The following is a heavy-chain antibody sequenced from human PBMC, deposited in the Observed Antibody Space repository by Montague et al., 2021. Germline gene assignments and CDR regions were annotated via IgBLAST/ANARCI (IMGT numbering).Heavy chain of an antibody. Sequence: SETLSLTCAVSGGSPGGSFNGHFWTWIRQPPGKGLEWIGEIIYSGNTNYTPSLKSRVTMSIDTSKNQFSLRLRSVTAADTAVYYCARGPYCPGGDCYKRRRNNWYFDLWGRGTLVTVSS. D-gene: IGHD2-21*02. J-gene: IGHJ2*01. CDR2: IIYSGNT. CDR3: ARGPYCPGGDCYKRRRNNWYFDL. V-gene: IGHV4-34*01. CDR1: GGSPGGSFNGHF.